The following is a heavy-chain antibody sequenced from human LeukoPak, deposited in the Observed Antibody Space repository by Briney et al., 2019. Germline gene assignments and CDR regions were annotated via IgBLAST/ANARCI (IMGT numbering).Heavy chain of an antibody. CDR3: ARTRGATVATKFAFDY. CDR1: GFTFSSYA. Sequence: GGSLRLSCAASGFTFSSYAMSWVRQAPGKGLEWVSAISGSGGSTYYADSVKGRFTISRDNSKNTLYLQMNSLRAEDTAVYYCARTRGATVATKFAFDYWGQGTLVTASS. V-gene: IGHV3-23*01. J-gene: IGHJ4*02. CDR2: ISGSGGST. D-gene: IGHD4-11*01.